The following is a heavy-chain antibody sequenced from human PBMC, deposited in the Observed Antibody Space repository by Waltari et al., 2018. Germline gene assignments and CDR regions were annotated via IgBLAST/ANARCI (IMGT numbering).Heavy chain of an antibody. D-gene: IGHD6-19*01. CDR2: VGPEDGET. V-gene: IGHV1-24*01. CDR3: ATSGPSGWYHYFDY. CDR1: GYTLTELS. J-gene: IGHJ4*02. Sequence: QVQLVQSGAEVKKPGASVKVSCKVSGYTLTELSMHWVRQAPGKGLEWMGGVGPEDGETSYAQKVQGRVTMTEDTSTDTACMELSSRRSEDTAVYYCATSGPSGWYHYFDYWGQGTLVTVSS.